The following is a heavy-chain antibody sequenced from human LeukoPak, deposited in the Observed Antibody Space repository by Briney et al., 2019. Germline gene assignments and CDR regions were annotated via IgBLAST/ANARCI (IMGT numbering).Heavy chain of an antibody. CDR2: TVRSGGST. D-gene: IGHD3-3*01. CDR1: GFTFSAYA. J-gene: IGHJ6*03. V-gene: IGHV3-23*01. Sequence: GGSLRLSCAASGFTFSAYAMSWVRQAPGKGLEWVSATVRSGGSTYYADSVKGRFTISRDNSKNTLYLQVNSLTAEDAAVYYCAKNFWSDKYYYYYMDVWGKGTTVTVSS. CDR3: AKNFWSDKYYYYYMDV.